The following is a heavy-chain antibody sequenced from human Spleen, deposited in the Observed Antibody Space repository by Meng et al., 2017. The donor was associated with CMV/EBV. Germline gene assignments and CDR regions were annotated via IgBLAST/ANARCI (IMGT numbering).Heavy chain of an antibody. V-gene: IGHV5-51*01. CDR1: GYSFSSHW. Sequence: GGSLRLSCKGSGYSFSSHWIGWVRQMPGKGLEWMGIIYPGDSDTRYSPSFQGQVTISADKSISTAYLQWSSLKASDTAMYYCARHGDSVLIAYWGQGTLVTVSS. D-gene: IGHD2-8*01. CDR2: IYPGDSDT. CDR3: ARHGDSVLIAY. J-gene: IGHJ4*02.